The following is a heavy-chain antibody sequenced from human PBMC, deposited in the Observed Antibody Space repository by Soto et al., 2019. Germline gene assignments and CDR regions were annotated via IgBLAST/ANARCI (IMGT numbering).Heavy chain of an antibody. V-gene: IGHV3-23*01. Sequence: EVQLLESGGGLVQPGGSLRLSCAASGFTFSSYAMRWVRQAPGKGLEWVSAISGSGDSTYYADSVKGRFTISRDNSKNTVYLQMNSLRGEHTAVYYCARRGSGSYYDYWGQGTLVTVSS. J-gene: IGHJ4*02. CDR2: ISGSGDST. CDR1: GFTFSSYA. D-gene: IGHD1-26*01. CDR3: ARRGSGSYYDY.